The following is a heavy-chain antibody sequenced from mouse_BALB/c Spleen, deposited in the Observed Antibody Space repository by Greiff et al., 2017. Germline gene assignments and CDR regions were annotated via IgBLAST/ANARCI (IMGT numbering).Heavy chain of an antibody. J-gene: IGHJ3*01. V-gene: IGHV1S81*02. Sequence: QVQLQQPGAELVKPGASVKLSCKASGYTFTSYWMHWVQQRPGQGLEWIGEINPSNGRTNYNEKFKSKATLTVDKSSRTAYMQLSSLTSEDSAVYYCAGYGYDVGFAYWGQGTLVTVSA. CDR1: GYTFTSYW. CDR3: AGYGYDVGFAY. D-gene: IGHD2-2*01. CDR2: INPSNGRT.